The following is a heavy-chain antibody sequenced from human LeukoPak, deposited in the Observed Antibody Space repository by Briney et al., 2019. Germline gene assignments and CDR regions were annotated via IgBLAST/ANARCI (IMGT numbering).Heavy chain of an antibody. CDR1: GFGLSSNS. CDR3: ATSGYSNIDY. Sequence: PGGSLRLSCAASGFGLSSNSMIWVRQAPGKGLEWVSYISSSSSTIYYADSVKGRFTISRDNAKNSLYLQMNSLRAEDTAVYYCATSGYSNIDYWGQGTLVTVSS. CDR2: ISSSSSTI. V-gene: IGHV3-48*04. D-gene: IGHD4-11*01. J-gene: IGHJ4*02.